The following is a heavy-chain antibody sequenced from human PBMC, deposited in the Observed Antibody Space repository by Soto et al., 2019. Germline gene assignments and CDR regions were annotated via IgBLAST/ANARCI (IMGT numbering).Heavy chain of an antibody. V-gene: IGHV3-23*01. Sequence: PGGSLRLSCAASGFTFSSYAMSWVRQAPGKGLEWVSTIGGSGGTTYYADSVKGRFTISRDNSKNTLYLQMNSLRAEDTAVYYCESGRYCSGGSCVNDYYWGQGTLVTVSS. D-gene: IGHD2-15*01. J-gene: IGHJ4*02. CDR1: GFTFSSYA. CDR2: IGGSGGTT. CDR3: ESGRYCSGGSCVNDYY.